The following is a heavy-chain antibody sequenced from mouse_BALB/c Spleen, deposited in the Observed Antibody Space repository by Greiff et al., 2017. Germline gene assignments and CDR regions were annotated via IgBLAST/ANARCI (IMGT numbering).Heavy chain of an antibody. V-gene: IGHV3-2*02. D-gene: IGHD2-12*01. CDR1: GYSITSDYA. J-gene: IGHJ2*01. Sequence: VQLKESGPGLVKPSQSLSLTCTVTGYSITSDYAWNWIRQFPGNKLEWMGYISYSGSTSYNPSLKSRISITRDTSKNQFFLQLNSVTTEDTATYYCARSLYDFLDYWGQGTTLTVSS. CDR3: ARSLYDFLDY. CDR2: ISYSGST.